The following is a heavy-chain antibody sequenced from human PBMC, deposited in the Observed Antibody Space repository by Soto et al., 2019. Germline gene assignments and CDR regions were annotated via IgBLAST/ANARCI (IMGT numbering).Heavy chain of an antibody. D-gene: IGHD3-10*01. CDR1: GYTFTSYD. CDR3: ARGLGSAYYYGSGSYYPIDY. CDR2: MNPNSGST. Sequence: ASVKVSCKASGYTFTSYDINWVRQATGQGLEWMGWMNPNSGSTGYAQKFQGRVTMTRNTSISTAYMELSSLRSEDTAVYYCARGLGSAYYYGSGSYYPIDYWGQGTLVTVSS. V-gene: IGHV1-8*01. J-gene: IGHJ4*02.